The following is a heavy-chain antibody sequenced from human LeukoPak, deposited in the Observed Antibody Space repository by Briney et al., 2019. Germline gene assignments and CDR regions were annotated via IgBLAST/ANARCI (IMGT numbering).Heavy chain of an antibody. CDR3: AKGVDGDTAMARVDY. CDR2: ISYDGSIT. J-gene: IGHJ4*02. CDR1: GFTFATYA. D-gene: IGHD5-18*01. Sequence: GGSLRLSCGAGGFTFATYAIHWVRQPPGRGLEWVAVISYDGSITAYSDSVKGRFTISRDNSKNTLYLQMNSLRAEDTAVYYCAKGVDGDTAMARVDYWGQGTLVTVSS. V-gene: IGHV3-30*04.